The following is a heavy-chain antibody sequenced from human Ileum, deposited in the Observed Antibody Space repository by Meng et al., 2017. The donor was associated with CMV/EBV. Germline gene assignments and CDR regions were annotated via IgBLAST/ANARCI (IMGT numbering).Heavy chain of an antibody. D-gene: IGHD4-23*01. CDR3: SRENSGLDY. J-gene: IGHJ4*02. CDR1: GFTFSDYY. CDR2: ISSSGSTI. Sequence: GESLKISCAASGFTFSDYYMSWIRQAPGKGLEWVSYISSSGSTIYYADSVKGRFTISRDSARNSLYLQLNSLRVEDTAVYYCSRENSGLDYWGQGTLVTVSS. V-gene: IGHV3-11*04.